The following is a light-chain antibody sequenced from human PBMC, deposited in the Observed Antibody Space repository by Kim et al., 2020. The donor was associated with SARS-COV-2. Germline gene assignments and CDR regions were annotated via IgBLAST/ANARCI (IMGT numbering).Light chain of an antibody. J-gene: IGLJ2*01. CDR3: ASWDDSLSGVV. CDR1: SSNIGSNY. Sequence: QSVLTQPPSASGTPGQRVTISCSGDSSNIGSNYVYWYQQFPGMAPKVLIYRKNVRPSGVPDRFSVSKSGTSGSLAISGLRSEDEADYYCASWDDSLSGVVFGGGTQLTVL. V-gene: IGLV1-47*01. CDR2: RKN.